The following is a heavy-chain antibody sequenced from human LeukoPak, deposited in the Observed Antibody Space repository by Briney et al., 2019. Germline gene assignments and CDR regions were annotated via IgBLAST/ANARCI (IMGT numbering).Heavy chain of an antibody. J-gene: IGHJ6*03. Sequence: PSETLSLTXTVSGGSISSYYWSWIRQPAGKGVEWIGHIYTSGSTNYNPSLKSRVTMSIDTSKNQFSLKLSSVTAADTAVYYCARGEDTAWGSYYYYYMDVWGKGTTVTVSS. CDR1: GGSISSYY. V-gene: IGHV4-4*07. D-gene: IGHD5-18*01. CDR3: ARGEDTAWGSYYYYYMDV. CDR2: IYTSGST.